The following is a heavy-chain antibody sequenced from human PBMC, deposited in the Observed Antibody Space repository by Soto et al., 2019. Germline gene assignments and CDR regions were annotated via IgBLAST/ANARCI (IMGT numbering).Heavy chain of an antibody. V-gene: IGHV4-34*01. Sequence: PSETLSLTCAVYGGSFSGYYWSWIRQPPGKGLEWIGEINHSGSTNYNPSLKSRVTISVDTSKNQFSLKLSSVTAADTAVYYCARARSGSYYNGFDYWGQGTLVTVSS. CDR1: GGSFSGYY. CDR2: INHSGST. CDR3: ARARSGSYYNGFDY. D-gene: IGHD3-10*01. J-gene: IGHJ4*02.